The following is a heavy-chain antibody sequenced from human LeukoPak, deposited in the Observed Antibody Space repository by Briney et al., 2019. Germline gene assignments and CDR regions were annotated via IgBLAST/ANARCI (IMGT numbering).Heavy chain of an antibody. CDR3: AKAGYSYGYH. D-gene: IGHD5-18*01. Sequence: GGSLRLSCAASGFTFDDYAMHWVRHAPGKDLEWVSGISWNSGSIVYADSVKGRFTISRDNAKNTLYLQMNSLRAEDTALYYCAKAGYSYGYHWGQGTLVTVSS. V-gene: IGHV3-9*01. J-gene: IGHJ5*02. CDR1: GFTFDDYA. CDR2: ISWNSGSI.